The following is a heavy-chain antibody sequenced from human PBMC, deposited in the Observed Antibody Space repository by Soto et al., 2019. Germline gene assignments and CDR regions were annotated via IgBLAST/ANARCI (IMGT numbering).Heavy chain of an antibody. J-gene: IGHJ6*02. D-gene: IGHD3-16*01. CDR3: TTHSPRYASFWGAFRNYYGMDV. CDR1: GFTFSNAW. V-gene: IGHV3-15*07. CDR2: IKSKSDGGTT. Sequence: EVQLLESGGGLVKPGGSLRLSCAASGFTFSNAWMNWVRQAPGKGLEWVGRIKSKSDGGTTDYAAPVKGRFTISRDDPKNTLYLQMNSQKTEDTAVYYCTTHSPRYASFWGAFRNYYGMDVWGQGTMVIGSS.